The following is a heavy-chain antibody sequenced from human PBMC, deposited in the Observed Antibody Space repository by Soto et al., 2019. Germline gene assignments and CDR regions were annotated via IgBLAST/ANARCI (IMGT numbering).Heavy chain of an antibody. J-gene: IGHJ6*03. CDR3: ARDQIEIYYYYYYMDV. V-gene: IGHV3-21*01. Sequence: GGSLRLSCAPPGFTFSSYSMNWVRQAPGKGLEWVSSISSSSSYIYYADSVKGRFTISRDNAKNSLYLQMNSLRAEDTAVYYCARDQIEIYYYYYYMDVWGKGTTVTVSS. CDR2: ISSSSSYI. CDR1: GFTFSSYS.